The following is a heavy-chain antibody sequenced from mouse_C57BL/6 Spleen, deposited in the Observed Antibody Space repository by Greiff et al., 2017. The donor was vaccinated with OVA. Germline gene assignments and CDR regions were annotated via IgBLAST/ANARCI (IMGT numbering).Heavy chain of an antibody. CDR3: ARHYGMRDDLDY. J-gene: IGHJ2*01. D-gene: IGHD1-1*01. Sequence: ESGPGLVKPSQSLSLTCSVTGYSITSGYYWHWIRPFPGNTLEWMGYISYDGSNKSNPSLKNRISITRDTAKNPFFLKLNSVTTEDTATYYCARHYGMRDDLDYWGQGTTLTVSS. V-gene: IGHV3-6*01. CDR1: GYSITSGYY. CDR2: ISYDGSN.